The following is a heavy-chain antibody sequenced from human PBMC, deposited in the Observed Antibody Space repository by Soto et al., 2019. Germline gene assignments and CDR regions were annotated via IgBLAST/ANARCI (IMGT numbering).Heavy chain of an antibody. Sequence: QVQLVESGGGVVQPGRSLRLSCAASGFTFSSYGMHWVRQAPGKGLEWVAVISYDGSNKYYADSVKGRFTISRDNSKNTLYLQMNSLRAEDTAVYYCAKDPHYDILTGSPFGSPDIWGQGTMFTVSS. D-gene: IGHD3-9*01. J-gene: IGHJ3*02. V-gene: IGHV3-30*18. CDR1: GFTFSSYG. CDR3: AKDPHYDILTGSPFGSPDI. CDR2: ISYDGSNK.